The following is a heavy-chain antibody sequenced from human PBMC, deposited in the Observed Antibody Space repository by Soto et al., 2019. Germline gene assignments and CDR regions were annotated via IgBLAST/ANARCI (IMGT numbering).Heavy chain of an antibody. D-gene: IGHD6-13*01. CDR3: AKGLQFISPPGTDY. V-gene: IGHV3-9*01. CDR2: ISGNSVKI. J-gene: IGHJ4*02. CDR1: GFTFGDYA. Sequence: GGSLSLSCAASGFTFGDYAMHWVRQPPGKGLEWVSGISGNSVKIDYADSVRGRFTISRDNAKNSLYLQMNSLRAEDTALYYCAKGLQFISPPGTDYWGQGTLVTVSS.